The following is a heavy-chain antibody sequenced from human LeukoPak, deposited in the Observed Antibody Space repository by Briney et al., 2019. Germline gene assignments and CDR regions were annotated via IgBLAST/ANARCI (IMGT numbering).Heavy chain of an antibody. Sequence: GGSLRLSCAASGFTFSSYAMHWVRQAPGKGLEWVAVISYDGSNKYYADSAKGRFTISRDNSKNTLYLQMNSLRAEDTAVYYCARDRSSRWLGYKYNWFDPWGQGTLATVSS. CDR3: ARDRSSRWLGYKYNWFDP. J-gene: IGHJ5*02. CDR1: GFTFSSYA. V-gene: IGHV3-30*04. CDR2: ISYDGSNK. D-gene: IGHD6-13*01.